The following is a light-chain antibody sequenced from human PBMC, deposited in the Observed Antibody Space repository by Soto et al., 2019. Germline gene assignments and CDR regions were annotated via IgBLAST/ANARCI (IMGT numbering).Light chain of an antibody. J-gene: IGLJ1*01. CDR2: DVS. V-gene: IGLV2-8*01. CDR1: SSDVGGYNY. Sequence: QSVLTQPPSPSGSPGQSVAISCPGTSSDVGGYNYVSWYQQHPGKAPKLMIYDVSKRPSGVPDRFSGSKSGNTASLTVSGLQAEDEADYYCSSYAGTHIVFGTGTKVTVL. CDR3: SSYAGTHIV.